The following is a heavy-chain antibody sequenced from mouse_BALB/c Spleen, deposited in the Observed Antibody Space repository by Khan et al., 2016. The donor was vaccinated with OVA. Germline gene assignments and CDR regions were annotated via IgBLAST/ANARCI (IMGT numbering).Heavy chain of an antibody. D-gene: IGHD1-1*01. CDR2: VSTGGHYT. Sequence: EVELVESGGDVVKPGGSLKLSCAASGFTFSTYGMSWVRQTPDKRLEWVATVSTGGHYTYYPDTVKGRFTISRDNAKNTLYLQMSSLKSEDTAMLYCARLAYYYDSEGVAYWGQGTLVTVSA. CDR1: GFTFSTYG. CDR3: ARLAYYYDSEGVAY. J-gene: IGHJ3*01. V-gene: IGHV5-6*01.